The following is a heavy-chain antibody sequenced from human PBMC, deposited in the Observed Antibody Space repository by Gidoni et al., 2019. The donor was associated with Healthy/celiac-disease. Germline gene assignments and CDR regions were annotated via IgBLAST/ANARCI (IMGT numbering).Heavy chain of an antibody. CDR2: IYYSGST. V-gene: IGHV4-31*03. CDR3: ARDMDYYGSGRRFDY. CDR1: VGSISSCGYY. D-gene: IGHD3-10*01. J-gene: IGHJ4*02. Sequence: QVQLQESGPGLVKPSQTLSLTFTVSVGSISSCGYYWSWIRQHPGKGLEWLGYIYYSGSTYYNPDLKSRVTISVDTSKNQFSLKLSSVTAADTAVYYCARDMDYYGSGRRFDYWGQGTLVTVSS.